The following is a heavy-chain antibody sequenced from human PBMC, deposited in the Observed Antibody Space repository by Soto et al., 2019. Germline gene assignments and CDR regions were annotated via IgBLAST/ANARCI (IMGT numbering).Heavy chain of an antibody. Sequence: ASVKVSCKASGYTFTSYGISWVRQAPGQGLEWMGWISAYNGNTNYAQKHQGRDTMTTDTSTSTAYMELRSLRSEDTAVYYCATAVGLMGSKTAFDIWGQGTKVTVSS. CDR2: ISAYNGNT. J-gene: IGHJ3*02. CDR1: GYTFTSYG. V-gene: IGHV1-18*01. CDR3: ATAVGLMGSKTAFDI. D-gene: IGHD2-8*01.